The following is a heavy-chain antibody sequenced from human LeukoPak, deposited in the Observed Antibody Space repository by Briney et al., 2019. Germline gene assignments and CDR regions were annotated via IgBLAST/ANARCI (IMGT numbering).Heavy chain of an antibody. CDR1: GGSFSGYY. V-gene: IGHV4-34*01. CDR2: IIHSGST. CDR3: ARGGFPLTTSLKYYYDSSGYYSY. Sequence: SETLSLTCAVYGGSFSGYYWSWIRQPPGKGLEWIGEIIHSGSTNYNPSLKSRVTISVDTSKNQFSLKLSSVTAADTAVYYCARGGFPLTTSLKYYYDSSGYYSYWGQGTLVTVSS. J-gene: IGHJ4*02. D-gene: IGHD3-22*01.